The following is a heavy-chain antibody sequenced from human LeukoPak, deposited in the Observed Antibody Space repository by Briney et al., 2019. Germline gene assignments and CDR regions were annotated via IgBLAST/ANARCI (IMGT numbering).Heavy chain of an antibody. D-gene: IGHD3-9*01. Sequence: PSETLSLTCTVSGYSISSGYYWGWIRQPPGKGLEWIGSIYQSGSTYYNPSLKSRVTISVDTSKNQFSLKLRSVTAADTAVYYCAREVRPYDILTGYSQEPYWEYYYYYYYMDVWGKGTTVTISS. V-gene: IGHV4-38-2*02. J-gene: IGHJ6*03. CDR2: IYQSGST. CDR3: AREVRPYDILTGYSQEPYWEYYYYYYYMDV. CDR1: GYSISSGYY.